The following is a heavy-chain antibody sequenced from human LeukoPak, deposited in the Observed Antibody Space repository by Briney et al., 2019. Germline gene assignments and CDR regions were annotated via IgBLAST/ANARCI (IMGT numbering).Heavy chain of an antibody. CDR1: GASVSSNTW. V-gene: IGHV4-4*02. CDR2: IYHSGST. CDR3: ARGRPARGYCSSTSCPRPWFDP. Sequence: SGTLSLTCAVSGASVSSNTWWSWVRQPPGKGLEWIGYIYHSGSTYYNPSLKSRVTISVDRSKNQFSLKLSSVTAADTAVYYCARGRPARGYCSSTSCPRPWFDPWGQGTLVTVSS. D-gene: IGHD2-2*03. J-gene: IGHJ5*02.